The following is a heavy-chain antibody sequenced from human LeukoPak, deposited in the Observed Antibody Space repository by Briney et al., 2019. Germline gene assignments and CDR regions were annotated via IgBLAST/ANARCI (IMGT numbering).Heavy chain of an antibody. CDR2: IYYSGST. V-gene: IGHV4-59*08. CDR3: ATMATTTSSGY. Sequence: SETLSLTCTVSGGSISSYYWSWIRQPPGKGLEWIGYIYYSGSTNYNPSLKSRVTISVDTSKNQFSLKLSSVTAADTAVYYCATMATTTSSGYWGQGTPVTVSS. D-gene: IGHD5-24*01. CDR1: GGSISSYY. J-gene: IGHJ4*02.